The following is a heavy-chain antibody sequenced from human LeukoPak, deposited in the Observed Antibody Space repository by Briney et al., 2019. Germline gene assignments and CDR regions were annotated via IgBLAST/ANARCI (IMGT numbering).Heavy chain of an antibody. Sequence: PSQSLSLTCGVSGGSLSSTNCWTWIPQPPGKGLEWSGKVHLDGRANYNPSPESRLTMSVDLSENHISLKLTSVTAADTAVYYCARGGGFYRPLDYTGQGTLVTVSS. D-gene: IGHD3-3*01. J-gene: IGHJ4*02. V-gene: IGHV4-4*02. CDR3: ARGGGFYRPLDY. CDR2: VHLDGRA. CDR1: GGSLSSTNC.